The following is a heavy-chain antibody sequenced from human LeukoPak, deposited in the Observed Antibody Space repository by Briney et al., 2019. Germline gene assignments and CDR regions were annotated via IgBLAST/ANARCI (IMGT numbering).Heavy chain of an antibody. CDR2: IYYSGST. J-gene: IGHJ5*02. CDR1: GGSISSSSYY. Sequence: PSETLSLTCTVSGGSISSSSYYWGWIRQPPGKGLEWIGSIYYSGSTYYNPSLKSRVTISVDTSKNQFSLKLSSVTAADTAVYYCARVYCSGGSCYRHNWFDPWGQGTLVTVSS. CDR3: ARVYCSGGSCYRHNWFDP. D-gene: IGHD2-15*01. V-gene: IGHV4-39*07.